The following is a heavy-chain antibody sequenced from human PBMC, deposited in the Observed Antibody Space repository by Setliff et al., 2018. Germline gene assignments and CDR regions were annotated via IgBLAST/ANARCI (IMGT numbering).Heavy chain of an antibody. CDR3: ARDRRAEMYNFWSGSLEY. D-gene: IGHD3-3*01. J-gene: IGHJ4*02. Sequence: PGGSLRLSCVTSGFTFSNYGMTWVRRAPGKGLEWISYISTSSTIIYYADSVKGRFTISRDNSKNMLYLQMNSLRPEDTAVYYCARDRRAEMYNFWSGSLEYWGQGTLVTVSS. CDR2: ISTSSTII. V-gene: IGHV3-48*01. CDR1: GFTFSNYG.